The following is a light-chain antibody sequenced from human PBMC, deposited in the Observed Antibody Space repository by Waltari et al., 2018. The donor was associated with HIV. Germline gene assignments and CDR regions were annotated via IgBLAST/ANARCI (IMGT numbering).Light chain of an antibody. Sequence: QSVLTQPASVSGSPGQSVTIPCTGTSNAFGFVNYVSWYQQHPGKAPTLIIYEVNSRPSGVSDRFSGSKSGNTASLTISGLQNEDEANYFCTSYTTGDTLLFGGGTKLTVL. CDR1: SNAFGFVNY. CDR2: EVN. V-gene: IGLV2-14*03. CDR3: TSYTTGDTLL. J-gene: IGLJ3*02.